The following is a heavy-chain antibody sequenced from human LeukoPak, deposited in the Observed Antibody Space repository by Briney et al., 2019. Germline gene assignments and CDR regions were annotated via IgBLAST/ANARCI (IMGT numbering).Heavy chain of an antibody. J-gene: IGHJ4*02. CDR2: ISGSGDNT. CDR3: AKGSYYDSSGSFYFDY. CDR1: GFTFDYFG. Sequence: GGSLRLSCVASGFTFDYFGMNWVRQAPGKGLEWVSGISGSGDNTYYADSVKGRFTISRDNSKNTLYVQVNSLGTEDTAAYYCAKGSYYDSSGSFYFDYWGQGTLVTVSS. D-gene: IGHD3-22*01. V-gene: IGHV3-23*01.